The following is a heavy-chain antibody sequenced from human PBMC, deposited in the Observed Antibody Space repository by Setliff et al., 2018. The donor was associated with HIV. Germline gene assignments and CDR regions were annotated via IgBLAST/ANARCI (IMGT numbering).Heavy chain of an antibody. CDR1: GGSVSNSAYY. Sequence: SETLSLTCTVSGGSVSNSAYYWGWIRQPTGKGLEWIGTIYYSGRTDYNPSLKSRVTISVDTSKNQFSLKVTSVTAAETAVYYCARDISVLRGRDYWGQGTLVTVSS. J-gene: IGHJ4*02. D-gene: IGHD3-10*01. CDR3: ARDISVLRGRDY. CDR2: IYYSGRT. V-gene: IGHV4-39*07.